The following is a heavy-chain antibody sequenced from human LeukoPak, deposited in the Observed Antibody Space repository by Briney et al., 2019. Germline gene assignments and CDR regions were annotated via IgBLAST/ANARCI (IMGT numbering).Heavy chain of an antibody. J-gene: IGHJ3*02. Sequence: SETLSLTCTVSGGSISSYYWSWIRQPAGKGLEWIGRIYTSGSTNYNPSLKSRVTMSVDTSKNQFFLKLSSVTAADTAVYYCARTYYDFWSGYYDAFDIWGQGTMVTVSS. V-gene: IGHV4-4*07. CDR1: GGSISSYY. D-gene: IGHD3-3*01. CDR2: IYTSGST. CDR3: ARTYYDFWSGYYDAFDI.